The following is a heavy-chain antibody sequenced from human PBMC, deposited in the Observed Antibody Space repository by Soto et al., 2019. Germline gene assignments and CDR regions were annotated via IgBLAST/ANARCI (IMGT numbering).Heavy chain of an antibody. CDR2: IIHFIGTA. CDR3: VSDVMTTGPASYCDWIDV. V-gene: IGHV1-69*11. Sequence: AASVKVSCKASGGTFSSYAISWGRQAPGQGLEWMGRIIHFIGTANYAQKFKGRVTITVDESTSTAYMELSSVRSADTAVYYCVSDVMTTGPASYCDWIDVWGQGITVTVSS. CDR1: GGTFSSYA. J-gene: IGHJ6*02. D-gene: IGHD4-4*01.